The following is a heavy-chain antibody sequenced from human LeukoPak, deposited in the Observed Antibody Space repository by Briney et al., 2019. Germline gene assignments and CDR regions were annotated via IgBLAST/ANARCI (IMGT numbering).Heavy chain of an antibody. J-gene: IGHJ6*03. V-gene: IGHV3-30*02. Sequence: GGSLRLSCAASGFTFSSYGMYWVRQAPGKGLEWVAFIRYDGSNKYYADSVKGRFTVSRDNSKNTLYLQKKSLRAEDTAVYYCAKGGGYEAQYYYYYLDVWGKGTTVTISS. D-gene: IGHD5-12*01. CDR1: GFTFSSYG. CDR2: IRYDGSNK. CDR3: AKGGGYEAQYYYYYLDV.